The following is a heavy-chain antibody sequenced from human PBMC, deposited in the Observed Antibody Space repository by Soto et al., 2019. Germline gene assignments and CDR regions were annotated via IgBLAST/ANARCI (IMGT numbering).Heavy chain of an antibody. V-gene: IGHV3-9*01. D-gene: IGHD3-9*01. Sequence: GGSLRLSCAASGFTFDDYAMHWVRQAPGKGLEWVSGISWNSGSIGYADSVKGRFTISRDNAKNSLYLQMNSLRAEDTALYYCAKANYDILTEHTPRQTFDYWGQGTLVTVSS. CDR1: GFTFDDYA. J-gene: IGHJ4*02. CDR2: ISWNSGSI. CDR3: AKANYDILTEHTPRQTFDY.